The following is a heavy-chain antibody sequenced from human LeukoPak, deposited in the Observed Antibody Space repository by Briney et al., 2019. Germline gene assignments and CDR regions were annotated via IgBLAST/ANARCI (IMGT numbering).Heavy chain of an antibody. D-gene: IGHD1-26*01. CDR3: ASGGSYDY. CDR2: INHSGST. Sequence: SETLSLTCAVYGGSFSGYYWSWTRQPPGKGLEWIGEINHSGSTNYNPSLKSRVTISVDTSKNQFSLKLSSVTAADTAVYYCASGGSYDYWGQGTLVTVSS. CDR1: GGSFSGYY. J-gene: IGHJ4*02. V-gene: IGHV4-34*01.